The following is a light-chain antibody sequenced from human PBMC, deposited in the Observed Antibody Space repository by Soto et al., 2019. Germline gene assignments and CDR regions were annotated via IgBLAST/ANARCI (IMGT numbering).Light chain of an antibody. CDR2: AAS. V-gene: IGKV3-20*01. J-gene: IGKJ2*01. Sequence: EIVLTQSPGTLSLSPGERATLSCRASQSISNSLAWYQQRPGQSPRLLIYAASSRATGVPDRFSGGGSATDFTLTVSRLEPEDFAVYYCQQYGGSPRTFGQGNKLEIK. CDR3: QQYGGSPRT. CDR1: QSISNS.